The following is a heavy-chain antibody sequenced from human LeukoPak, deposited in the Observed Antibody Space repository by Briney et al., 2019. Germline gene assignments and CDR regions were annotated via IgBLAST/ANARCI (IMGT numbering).Heavy chain of an antibody. Sequence: GGSLRLSCAASGFTFGDYGMSWVRQAPGKGLEWVSGSNWNGETTGYADSVKGRFTISRDNSKNTLYVQMNSLRPDDTAVYYCAKDSSDYYFDYWGQGTLVTVSS. CDR3: AKDSSDYYFDY. D-gene: IGHD3-22*01. CDR2: SNWNGETT. CDR1: GFTFGDYG. J-gene: IGHJ4*02. V-gene: IGHV3-20*04.